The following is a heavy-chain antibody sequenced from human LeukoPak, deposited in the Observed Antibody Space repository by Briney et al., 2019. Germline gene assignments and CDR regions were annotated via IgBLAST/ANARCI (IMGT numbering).Heavy chain of an antibody. V-gene: IGHV3-7*01. Sequence: GGSLRLSCAASGFTFGNYWMSWVRQAPGRGLEWVANIKQDGSEKYYVDSVKGRFTISRDNAKSSLYLQMNSLRAEDTAVYYCASTFAGRREWGQGTLVTVSS. CDR2: IKQDGSEK. CDR3: ASTFAGRRE. D-gene: IGHD3-16*01. J-gene: IGHJ4*02. CDR1: GFTFGNYW.